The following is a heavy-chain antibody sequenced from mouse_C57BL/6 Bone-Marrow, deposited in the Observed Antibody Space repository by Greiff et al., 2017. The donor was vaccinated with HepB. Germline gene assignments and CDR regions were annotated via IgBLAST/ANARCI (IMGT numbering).Heavy chain of an antibody. J-gene: IGHJ3*01. Sequence: EVQVVESGPELVKPGASVKIPCKASGYTFTDYNMDWVKQSHGKSLEWIGDINPNNGGTIYNQKFKGKATLTVDKSSSTAYMELRSLTSEDTAVYYCATEGFAYWGQGTLVTVSA. V-gene: IGHV1-18*01. CDR1: GYTFTDYN. CDR3: ATEGFAY. CDR2: INPNNGGT.